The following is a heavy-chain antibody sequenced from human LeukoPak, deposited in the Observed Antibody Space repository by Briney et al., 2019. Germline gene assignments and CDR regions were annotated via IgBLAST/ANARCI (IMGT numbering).Heavy chain of an antibody. Sequence: ASVKVSCKASGYTFTSYYMHWVRQAPGQGLEWMGIINPRGGSTSYAQKFQGRVTMTRDTSTSTVYMELSSLRSEDTAVYYCARLTTVTAHFDYWGQGTLVTVSS. J-gene: IGHJ4*02. CDR2: INPRGGST. D-gene: IGHD4-17*01. CDR3: ARLTTVTAHFDY. V-gene: IGHV1-46*01. CDR1: GYTFTSYY.